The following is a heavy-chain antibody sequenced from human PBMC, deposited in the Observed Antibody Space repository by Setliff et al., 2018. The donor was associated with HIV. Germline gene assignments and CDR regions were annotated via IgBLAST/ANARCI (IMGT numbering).Heavy chain of an antibody. CDR3: ARFNVAAAATDY. J-gene: IGHJ4*02. D-gene: IGHD6-13*01. Sequence: SETLSLTCTVSGGSISSGGYYWSWIRQHPGKGLEWIGYIYYSGSTYCNPSLKSRVTISVDTSKNKFSLNLSSVTAADTAVYYCARFNVAAAATDYWGQGTLVTVSS. V-gene: IGHV4-31*03. CDR1: GGSISSGGYY. CDR2: IYYSGST.